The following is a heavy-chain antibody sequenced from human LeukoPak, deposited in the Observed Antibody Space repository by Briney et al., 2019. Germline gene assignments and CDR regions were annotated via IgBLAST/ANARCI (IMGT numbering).Heavy chain of an antibody. V-gene: IGHV3-23*01. Sequence: GASLRLSYAASGFTLNNHAMNWASLPPGEWLEWVSFIGGGGETTYYAHSAKGRLPISRDNSQNTLYLQMNSLRAEDTAVYYCARDYADDLGYFFFDYWGQGTLGTLSS. CDR1: GFTLNNHA. CDR2: IGGGGETT. J-gene: IGHJ4*02. D-gene: IGHD4-17*01. CDR3: ARDYADDLGYFFFDY.